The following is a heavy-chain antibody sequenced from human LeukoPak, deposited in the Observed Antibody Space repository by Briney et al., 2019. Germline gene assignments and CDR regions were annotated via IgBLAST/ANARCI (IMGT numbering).Heavy chain of an antibody. D-gene: IGHD3-10*01. Sequence: PSETLSLTCAVYGGSFSGYYWSWIRQPPGKGLEWIGEINHSGSTNYNPSLKSRVTLSVDTSKNQFSLKLSSVTAADTAVYYCARGTDYGSGSPTLDYWGQGHVDSVFS. CDR1: GGSFSGYY. CDR2: INHSGST. CDR3: ARGTDYGSGSPTLDY. V-gene: IGHV4-34*01. J-gene: IGHJ4*02.